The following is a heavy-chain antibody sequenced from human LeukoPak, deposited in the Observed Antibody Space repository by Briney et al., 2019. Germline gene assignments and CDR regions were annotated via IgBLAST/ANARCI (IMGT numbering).Heavy chain of an antibody. J-gene: IGHJ6*03. D-gene: IGHD1-20*01. Sequence: GGSLRLSCAASGFTFDDYGMSWVRQAPGKGLEWVSGINWNGGSTGYADSVKGRFTISRDNAKNSLYLQMNSLRAEDTAVYYCARDVTGTTVFYYYYYMDVWGKGTTVTVSS. V-gene: IGHV3-20*04. CDR2: INWNGGST. CDR3: ARDVTGTTVFYYYYYMDV. CDR1: GFTFDDYG.